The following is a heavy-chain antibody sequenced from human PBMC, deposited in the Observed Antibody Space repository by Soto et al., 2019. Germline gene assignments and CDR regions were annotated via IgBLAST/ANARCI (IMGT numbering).Heavy chain of an antibody. CDR3: ARAFGSSGYSA. CDR1: GASISSSNW. V-gene: IGHV4-4*02. CDR2: IYHSGST. D-gene: IGHD3-22*01. J-gene: IGHJ4*02. Sequence: QVQLQESGPGLVKPSGTLSLTYAVSGASISSSNWWSWVRQPPGKGLEWIGDIYHSGSTNYNPSPTSRVTISVDKAKNQFSLKLSSVTAADTAVYYCARAFGSSGYSAWGQGTLVTVSS.